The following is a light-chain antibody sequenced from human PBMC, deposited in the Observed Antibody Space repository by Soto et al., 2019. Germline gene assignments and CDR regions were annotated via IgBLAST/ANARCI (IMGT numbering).Light chain of an antibody. V-gene: IGKV3-15*01. CDR3: QQDVNWFLVIP. CDR2: GSS. CDR1: ETISTN. Sequence: SPGTVSLSKRERATLSCRATETISTNLAWFQRKPGQPPRLLIYGSSTRATGVPDRFSGSGSGTEFTLIISSLQSEDVALYCCQQDVNWFLVIPFCQVARPAIK. J-gene: IGKJ5*01.